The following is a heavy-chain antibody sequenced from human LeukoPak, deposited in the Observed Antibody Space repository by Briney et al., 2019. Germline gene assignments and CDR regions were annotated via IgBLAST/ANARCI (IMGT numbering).Heavy chain of an antibody. V-gene: IGHV3-64*01. CDR3: ARDREGCSSTSCYNFDY. Sequence: GGSLRLSCAASGFTFSSYAMHWVRQAPGKGLEYVSAISSNGGSTYYANSVKGRFTISRDNSKNTPYLQMGSLRAEDIAVYYCARDREGCSSTSCYNFDYWGQGTLVTVSS. CDR1: GFTFSSYA. D-gene: IGHD2-2*02. CDR2: ISSNGGST. J-gene: IGHJ4*02.